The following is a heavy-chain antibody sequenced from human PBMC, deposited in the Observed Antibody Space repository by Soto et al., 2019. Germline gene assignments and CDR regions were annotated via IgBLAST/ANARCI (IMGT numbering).Heavy chain of an antibody. J-gene: IGHJ4*02. Sequence: ESGGGLVHPGGSLTLSCAASGFTFSTFWMSWVRQAPGKGLEWVANIKGDGSQKYYVDSMKGRFTISRDNGKNSLYLQMNSLGAEDTAVYYCVRAAVGAAFDYWGQGTLVSVSS. CDR2: IKGDGSQK. CDR1: GFTFSTFW. D-gene: IGHD2-15*01. CDR3: VRAAVGAAFDY. V-gene: IGHV3-7*04.